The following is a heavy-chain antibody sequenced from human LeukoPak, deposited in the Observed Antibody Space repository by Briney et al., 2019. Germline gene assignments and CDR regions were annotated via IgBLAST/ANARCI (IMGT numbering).Heavy chain of an antibody. D-gene: IGHD3-3*01. CDR3: ASPYYDFWSGYYPLSY. Sequence: GGSLRLSCAASGFTFSSYSMNWVRQAPGKGLEWVSSISSSSSYIYYADSVKGRLTISRDNAKNSLYLQMNSLRAEDTAVYYCASPYYDFWSGYYPLSYWGQGTLVTVSS. CDR2: ISSSSSYI. V-gene: IGHV3-21*01. CDR1: GFTFSSYS. J-gene: IGHJ4*02.